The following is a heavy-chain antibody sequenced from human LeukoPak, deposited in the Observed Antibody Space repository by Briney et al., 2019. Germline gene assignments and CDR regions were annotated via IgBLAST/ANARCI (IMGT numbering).Heavy chain of an antibody. J-gene: IGHJ4*02. V-gene: IGHV4-34*01. CDR1: GGSISSYY. D-gene: IGHD1-26*01. CDR3: ARQWELPDY. Sequence: PSETLSLTCSVSGGSISSYYWSWIRQPPGKGLEWIGEINHSGSTNYNPSLKSRVTISVDTSKNQFSLKLSSVTAADTAVYYCARQWELPDYWGQGTLVTVSS. CDR2: INHSGST.